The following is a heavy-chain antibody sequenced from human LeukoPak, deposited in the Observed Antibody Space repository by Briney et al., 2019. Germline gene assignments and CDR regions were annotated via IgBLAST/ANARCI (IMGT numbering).Heavy chain of an antibody. CDR2: INHSGST. CDR1: GGSFSGYY. CDR3: ARGQYNWFDP. Sequence: SETLSLTXAVYGGSFSGYYWSWIRQPPGKGLEWIGEINHSGSTNYNPSLKSRVTISVDTSKNQFSLKLSSMTAADTAVYYCARGQYNWFDPWGQGTLVTVSS. V-gene: IGHV4-34*01. J-gene: IGHJ5*02.